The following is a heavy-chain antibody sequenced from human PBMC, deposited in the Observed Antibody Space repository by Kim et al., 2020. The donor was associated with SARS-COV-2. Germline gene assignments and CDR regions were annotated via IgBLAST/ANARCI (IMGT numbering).Heavy chain of an antibody. J-gene: IGHJ4*02. Sequence: YADAVKGRFTISRDNAKNSLYLQMNSLRAEDTAVYYCARDWGDGYNSGGYWGQGTLVTVSS. V-gene: IGHV3-11*05. D-gene: IGHD5-12*01. CDR3: ARDWGDGYNSGGY.